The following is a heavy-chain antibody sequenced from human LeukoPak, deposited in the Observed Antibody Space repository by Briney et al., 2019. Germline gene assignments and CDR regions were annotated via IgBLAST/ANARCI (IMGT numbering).Heavy chain of an antibody. J-gene: IGHJ4*01. CDR2: IYYSGST. V-gene: IGHV4-61*03. D-gene: IGHD5-18*01. Sequence: SETLSLTCTVSGGSVSSGSYYWSWIRQPPGKGLEWIGYIYYSGSTNYNPSLKSLVTISVDTSKNHFSLKLSSVTAADTAVYYCATSGGYSYGYYVDYWGHGTLVTVSS. CDR1: GGSVSSGSYY. CDR3: ATSGGYSYGYYVDY.